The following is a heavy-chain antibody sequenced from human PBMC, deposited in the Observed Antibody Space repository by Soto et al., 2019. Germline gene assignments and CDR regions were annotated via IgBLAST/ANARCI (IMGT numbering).Heavy chain of an antibody. V-gene: IGHV1-18*01. CDR3: AREGGWFGELLSLDDAFDI. CDR1: GYTFTSYG. J-gene: IGHJ3*02. Sequence: ASVKVSCKASGYTFTSYGISWVRQAPGQGLEWMGWISAYNGNTNYAQKLQGRVTMTTDTSTSTAYMELRSLRSDDTAVYYCAREGGWFGELLSLDDAFDIWGQGTMVTVSS. CDR2: ISAYNGNT. D-gene: IGHD3-10*01.